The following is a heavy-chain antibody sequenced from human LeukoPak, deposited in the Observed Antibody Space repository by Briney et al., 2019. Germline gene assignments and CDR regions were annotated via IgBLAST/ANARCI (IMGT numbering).Heavy chain of an antibody. CDR3: ARLYYYYASSGYPTSTYFDY. V-gene: IGHV5-51*01. D-gene: IGHD3-22*01. Sequence: GESLKISCKGSGYSFTSYWIGWVRQMPGKGLEWMGIIYPGDSDTRYSPSFQGQVTISADKSISTAYLQWSSLKASDTAMYYSARLYYYYASSGYPTSTYFDYWGQGTLVTVSS. J-gene: IGHJ4*02. CDR2: IYPGDSDT. CDR1: GYSFTSYW.